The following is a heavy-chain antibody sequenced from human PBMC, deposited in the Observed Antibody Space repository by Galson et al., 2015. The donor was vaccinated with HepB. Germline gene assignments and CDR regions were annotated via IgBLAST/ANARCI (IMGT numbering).Heavy chain of an antibody. Sequence: SLRLSCAASGFTFSNYGMHWVRQAPGQGLEWVAVISYDGSNKYYADSVKGRFTISRDNSKNKLYLQMNSLRAEDTALYYCAKDPYLYSALAGTMAGFDYWGQGTLVTVSS. J-gene: IGHJ4*02. CDR2: ISYDGSNK. CDR1: GFTFSNYG. V-gene: IGHV3-30*18. D-gene: IGHD6-19*01. CDR3: AKDPYLYSALAGTMAGFDY.